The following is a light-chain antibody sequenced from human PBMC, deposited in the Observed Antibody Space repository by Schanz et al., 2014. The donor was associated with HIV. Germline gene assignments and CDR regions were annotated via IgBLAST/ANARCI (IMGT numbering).Light chain of an antibody. CDR2: GAS. Sequence: EVVMTQSPATLSVSLGERATLSCRASQSVRSNLAWYQQKPGQAPRLLIYGASSRATGIPDRFSGSGSGTDFTLTISRLEPEDFAVYYCQQYGSSPGYTFGQGTKLEIK. CDR1: QSVRSN. J-gene: IGKJ2*01. CDR3: QQYGSSPGYT. V-gene: IGKV3-20*01.